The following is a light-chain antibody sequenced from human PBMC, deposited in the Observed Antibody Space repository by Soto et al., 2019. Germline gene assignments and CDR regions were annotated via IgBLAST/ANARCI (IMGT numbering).Light chain of an antibody. CDR1: QSIGTW. V-gene: IGKV1-5*01. CDR2: DAS. Sequence: IQMTQSPSTLSASVGDRLTITCRASQSIGTWLAWYQQRPGKAPKLLIFDASSLESGVPSRFSGSGSGTEFTLTISSLQPDDFATYYCQQYNSYSPWTFGQGTKWIS. J-gene: IGKJ1*01. CDR3: QQYNSYSPWT.